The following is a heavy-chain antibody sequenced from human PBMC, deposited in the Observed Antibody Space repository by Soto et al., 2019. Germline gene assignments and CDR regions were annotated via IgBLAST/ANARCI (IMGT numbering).Heavy chain of an antibody. CDR3: ARDLGGTNDAFDI. Sequence: ASVNVSCKASGYTFTSYYMHWVRQAPGQGLEWMGIINPSGGSTSYAQKFQGRVTMTRDTSTSTVYMELSSLRSEDTAVYYCARDLGGTNDAFDIWGQGTMVTVSS. CDR1: GYTFTSYY. V-gene: IGHV1-46*03. J-gene: IGHJ3*02. D-gene: IGHD1-26*01. CDR2: INPSGGST.